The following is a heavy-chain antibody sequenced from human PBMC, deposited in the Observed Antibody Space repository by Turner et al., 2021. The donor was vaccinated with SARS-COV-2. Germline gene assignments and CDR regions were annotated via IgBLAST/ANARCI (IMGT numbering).Heavy chain of an antibody. D-gene: IGHD2-21*02. CDR3: ARLGGGDRPGDY. V-gene: IGHV1-18*01. CDR1: GYTFISYG. CDR2: ITAYNGNT. Sequence: QVQLVQSGAEVMKPGAAVKVPCKASGYTFISYGISWVRQAPGQRLEWMGWITAYNGNTNYAQKLQGRVTMTTDTSTSTAYMELRSLRSDDTAVYYCARLGGGDRPGDYWGQGTLVTVSS. J-gene: IGHJ4*02.